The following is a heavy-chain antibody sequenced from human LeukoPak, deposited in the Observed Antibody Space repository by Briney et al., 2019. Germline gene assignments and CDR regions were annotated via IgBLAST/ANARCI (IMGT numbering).Heavy chain of an antibody. V-gene: IGHV3-7*03. J-gene: IGHJ4*02. Sequence: GGSLRLSCAASGFTFSSYWMSWVRQAPGKGLEWVANIKQDGSEKYYVDSVKGRFTISRDNAKNSLYLQMNSLRAEDTAVYYCAKAPRYSSGWSDFDYWGQGTLVTVSS. D-gene: IGHD6-19*01. CDR1: GFTFSSYW. CDR3: AKAPRYSSGWSDFDY. CDR2: IKQDGSEK.